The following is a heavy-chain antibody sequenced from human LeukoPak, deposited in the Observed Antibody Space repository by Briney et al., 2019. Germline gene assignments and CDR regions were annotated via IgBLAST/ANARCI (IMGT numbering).Heavy chain of an antibody. J-gene: IGHJ4*02. Sequence: SETLSLTCTVSGGSISSYYWSWLRQPPGKGLEWIGYIYYSGSTNYNPSLKSRVTISVDTSKNQFSLKLSSVTAADTAVYYCARDTSYLDYWGQGTLVTVSS. CDR2: IYYSGST. D-gene: IGHD6-6*01. CDR3: ARDTSYLDY. CDR1: GGSISSYY. V-gene: IGHV4-59*01.